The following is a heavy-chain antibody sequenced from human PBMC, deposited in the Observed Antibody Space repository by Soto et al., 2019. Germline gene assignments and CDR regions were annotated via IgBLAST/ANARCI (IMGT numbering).Heavy chain of an antibody. D-gene: IGHD1-7*01. CDR3: ARFRYNWNYWFDP. CDR1: GFRFTNAW. J-gene: IGHJ5*02. V-gene: IGHV3-15*07. CDR2: IKSRTDDGTV. Sequence: GGSLRLSCVSSGFRFTNAWMNWVRQGPGKGLEWVGRIKSRTDDGTVDYAASVKGRFTISRDDSKNILYLQMNSLKSEDTAVYYCARFRYNWNYWFDPWGQGTLVTVSS.